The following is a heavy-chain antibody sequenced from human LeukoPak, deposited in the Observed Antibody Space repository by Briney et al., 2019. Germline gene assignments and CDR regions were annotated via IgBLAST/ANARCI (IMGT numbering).Heavy chain of an antibody. D-gene: IGHD5-12*01. V-gene: IGHV4-59*08. Sequence: PSETLSLTCTVSDDSISIYYWNWIRQPPGKGLEWIGFIYHSGSNNFNSSLRSRVTMSLDTSKSQFSLKLSSVTAADSAVYYCARNSGYDNSYYFDYWGQGTLVTVSS. CDR1: DDSISIYY. J-gene: IGHJ4*02. CDR2: IYHSGSN. CDR3: ARNSGYDNSYYFDY.